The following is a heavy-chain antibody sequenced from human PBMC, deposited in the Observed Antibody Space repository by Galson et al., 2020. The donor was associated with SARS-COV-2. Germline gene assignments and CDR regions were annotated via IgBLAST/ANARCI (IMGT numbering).Heavy chain of an antibody. CDR3: ARLLDCSGGSCPHNWFDP. CDR2: IHDTGST. CDR1: GGSISRYY. D-gene: IGHD2-15*01. Sequence: SETLSLTCTVSGGSISRYYWSWIRQSPGRGLEWIAYIHDTGSTNYNPSLKSRVTISVETPKNQFSLRLTSVTAADTAVYYCARLLDCSGGSCPHNWFDPWGQGTLVTVSS. V-gene: IGHV4-59*01. J-gene: IGHJ5*02.